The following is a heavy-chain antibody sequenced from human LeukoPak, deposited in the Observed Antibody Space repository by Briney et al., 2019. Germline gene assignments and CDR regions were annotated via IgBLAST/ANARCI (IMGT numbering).Heavy chain of an antibody. CDR3: ARADSGYDCLFDY. J-gene: IGHJ4*02. CDR2: IYYSGST. CDR1: GGSISGYY. V-gene: IGHV4-59*01. Sequence: SETLSLTCTVSGGSISGYYWSWIRQPPGKGLEWIGYIYYSGSTNYNPSLKSRVTISVDTSKNQFSLKLSSVTAADTAVYYCARADSGYDCLFDYWGQGTLVTVSS. D-gene: IGHD5-12*01.